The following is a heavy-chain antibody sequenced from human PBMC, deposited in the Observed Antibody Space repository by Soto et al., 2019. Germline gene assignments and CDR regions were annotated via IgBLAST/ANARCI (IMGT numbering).Heavy chain of an antibody. CDR2: ISSSSSTI. D-gene: IGHD3-3*01. CDR3: ARESGEPIFGVVTLTFDY. V-gene: IGHV3-48*01. J-gene: IGHJ4*02. Sequence: GGSLRLSCAASGFTFSSYSMNWVRQAPGKGLEWVSYISSSSSTIYYADSVKGRFTISRDNAKNSLYLQMNSLRAEDTAVYYCARESGEPIFGVVTLTFDYWGQGTLVTVSS. CDR1: GFTFSSYS.